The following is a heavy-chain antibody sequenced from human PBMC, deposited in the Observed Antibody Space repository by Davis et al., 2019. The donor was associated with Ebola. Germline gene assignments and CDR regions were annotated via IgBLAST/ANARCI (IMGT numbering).Heavy chain of an antibody. CDR3: IRDSIEGATTFEN. Sequence: HTSGSLRLTCAASAFTFSRHWLHWVRQFQGKVLRWASRINGDGSSTSYADSVKGRFTISRDNAKNTLYLQMSSLRADDTAMYYCIRDSIEGATTFENWGQGTLVTVSS. CDR1: AFTFSRHW. D-gene: IGHD1-26*01. CDR2: INGDGSST. V-gene: IGHV3-74*01. J-gene: IGHJ4*02.